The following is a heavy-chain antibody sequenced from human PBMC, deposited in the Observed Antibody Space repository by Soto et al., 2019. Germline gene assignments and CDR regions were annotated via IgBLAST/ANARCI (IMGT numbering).Heavy chain of an antibody. V-gene: IGHV4-4*02. CDR1: GDSISSRNW. D-gene: IGHD2-8*01. J-gene: IGHJ5*02. Sequence: QVQLQESGPGLVKPSETLSLTCAVSGDSISSRNWWSWVRQTPGKGLEYIGEIHHSGSTNYNPSLKSRVTMSVDKSKNQFSLNLNSVTAEDTAIYYCARRKLEMMYVGWFDPWGQGTLVTVSS. CDR3: ARRKLEMMYVGWFDP. CDR2: IHHSGST.